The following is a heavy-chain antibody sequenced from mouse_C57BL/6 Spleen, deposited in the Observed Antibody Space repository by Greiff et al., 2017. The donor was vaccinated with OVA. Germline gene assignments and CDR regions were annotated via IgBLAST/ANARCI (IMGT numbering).Heavy chain of an antibody. CDR2: ISSGSSTI. J-gene: IGHJ2*01. CDR1: GFTFSDYG. CDR3: ASSPWGAFDY. V-gene: IGHV5-17*01. Sequence: EVQRVESGGGLVKPGGSLKLSCAASGFTFSDYGMHWVRQAPEKGLEWVAYISSGSSTIYYADTVKGRFTISRDNAKNTLFLQMTSLRSEDTAMYYCASSPWGAFDYWGQGTTLTVSS. D-gene: IGHD4-1*01.